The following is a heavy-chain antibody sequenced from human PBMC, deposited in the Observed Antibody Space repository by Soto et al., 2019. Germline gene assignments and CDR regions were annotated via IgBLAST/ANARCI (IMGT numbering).Heavy chain of an antibody. CDR2: INSGNGNT. CDR1: GYTFTSYA. D-gene: IGHD3-22*01. J-gene: IGHJ4*02. CDR3: ARMASPHYYDSSVRDY. Sequence: ASVKVSCKASGYTFTSYAIHWVRQAPGQRLEWMGWINSGNGNTEYSQRFQGRVTITRDTSASTVYMELSSLRSEDTAVYYCARMASPHYYDSSVRDYWGQGTLVTVSS. V-gene: IGHV1-3*01.